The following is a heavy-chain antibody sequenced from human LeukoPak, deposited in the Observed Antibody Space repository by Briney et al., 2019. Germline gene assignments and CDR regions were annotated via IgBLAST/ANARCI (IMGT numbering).Heavy chain of an antibody. V-gene: IGHV4-31*03. CDR3: ARGGDYGVNFDY. CDR1: GGSISSGGYS. Sequence: SQTLSLTCTVSGGSISSGGYSWSWIRQHPGKGLEWIGYIYYSGSTYYNPSLKSRVTISVDTSKNQFSLKLSSVTAADTAVYYCARGGDYGVNFDYWGQGTLVTVSS. J-gene: IGHJ4*02. CDR2: IYYSGST. D-gene: IGHD4-17*01.